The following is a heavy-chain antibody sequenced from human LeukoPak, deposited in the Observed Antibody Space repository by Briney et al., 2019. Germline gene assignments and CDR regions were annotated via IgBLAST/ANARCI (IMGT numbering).Heavy chain of an antibody. J-gene: IGHJ4*02. CDR1: GGSIRSYY. D-gene: IGHD4-23*01. V-gene: IGHV4-59*01. Sequence: SETLSLTCTVSGGSIRSYYWSWIRQAPGKGLEWIGFISYSGYTSYSPSLKSRVAISVDTSKSQFSLRLSSMTAADTAIYYCARGRNDNGGMFFDSWAQGTLVTVPS. CDR3: ARGRNDNGGMFFDS. CDR2: ISYSGYT.